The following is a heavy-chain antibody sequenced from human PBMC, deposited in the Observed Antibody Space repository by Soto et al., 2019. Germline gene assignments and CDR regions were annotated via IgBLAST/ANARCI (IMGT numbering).Heavy chain of an antibody. D-gene: IGHD3-3*01. J-gene: IGHJ4*02. Sequence: QAGGSLRLSCAASGFTFSSYAMSWVRQAPGKGLEWVSAISGSGGSTYYADSVKGRFTISRDNSKNTLYLQMNSLRAEDTAVYYCAKVMYDFWSGYLDYWGQGTLVTVSS. CDR3: AKVMYDFWSGYLDY. V-gene: IGHV3-23*01. CDR1: GFTFSSYA. CDR2: ISGSGGST.